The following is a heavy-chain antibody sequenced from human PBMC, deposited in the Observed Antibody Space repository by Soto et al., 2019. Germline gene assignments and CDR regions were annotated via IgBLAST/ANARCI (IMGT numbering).Heavy chain of an antibody. CDR2: ILYDGSNK. CDR1: GFTFSPHA. J-gene: IGHJ6*02. V-gene: IGHV3-30-3*01. D-gene: IGHD5-18*01. CDR3: ARERNTGYDYSYYYGMDV. Sequence: QVQLVESGGGVVQPGRALRLSCAASGFTFSPHAMHWFRQGPGKGLEWVAIILYDGSNKYYADSVKGRFTISRDNSKNTLYLQMNSLRAEDTAVYYCARERNTGYDYSYYYGMDVWGQGTTVTVSS.